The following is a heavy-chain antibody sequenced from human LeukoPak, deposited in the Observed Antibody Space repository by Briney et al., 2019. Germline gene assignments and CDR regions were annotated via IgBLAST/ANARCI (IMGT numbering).Heavy chain of an antibody. CDR1: GFTFSSYW. J-gene: IGHJ3*01. Sequence: GGSLRLSCAASGFTFSSYWMSWVRQAPGKGLEWVANIKQDGSEKYYVDSVKGRFTISRDNAKNSLYLQINSLRAEDTAVYYCARSSYSSSSSVWGQGTMVTVSS. CDR3: ARSSYSSSSSV. D-gene: IGHD6-6*01. CDR2: IKQDGSEK. V-gene: IGHV3-7*03.